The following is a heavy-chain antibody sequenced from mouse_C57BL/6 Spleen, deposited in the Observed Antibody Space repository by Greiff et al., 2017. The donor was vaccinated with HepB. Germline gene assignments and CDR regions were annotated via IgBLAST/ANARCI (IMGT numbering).Heavy chain of an antibody. J-gene: IGHJ4*01. V-gene: IGHV3-6*01. Sequence: VQLQQSGPGLVKPSQSLSLTCSVTGYSITSGYYWNWIRQFPGNKLEWMGYISYDGSNNYNPSLKNRISITRDTSKNQFFLKLNSVTTEDTATYYCARYYYKGYAMDYWGQGTSVTVSS. CDR1: GYSITSGYY. CDR2: ISYDGSN. CDR3: ARYYYKGYAMDY. D-gene: IGHD1-1*01.